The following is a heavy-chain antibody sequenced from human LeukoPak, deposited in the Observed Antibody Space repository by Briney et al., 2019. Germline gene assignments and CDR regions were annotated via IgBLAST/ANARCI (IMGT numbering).Heavy chain of an antibody. J-gene: IGHJ4*02. CDR2: IKQDGSEK. CDR3: ARGRDYGDYNFDY. Sequence: GGSLRLSCAASGFTFSSYWMSWVRQAPGKGLEWVANIKQDGSEKYYVDSVKGRLTISRDNAKNSLYLQMNSLRAEDTAVYYCARGRDYGDYNFDYWGQGTLVTVSS. CDR1: GFTFSSYW. D-gene: IGHD4-17*01. V-gene: IGHV3-7*01.